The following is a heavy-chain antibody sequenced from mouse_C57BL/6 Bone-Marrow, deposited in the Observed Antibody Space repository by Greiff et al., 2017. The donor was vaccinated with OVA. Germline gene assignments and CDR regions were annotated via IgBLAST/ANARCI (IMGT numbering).Heavy chain of an antibody. CDR3: TRWLYGNYYFDY. Sequence: EVKVVESGTVLARPGASVKMSCKTSGYTFTSYWMHWVKQRPGQGLEWIGAIYPGNSDTSYNQKFKGKAKLTAVTSASTAYMELSSLTNEDSAVYYCTRWLYGNYYFDYWGQGTTLTVSS. J-gene: IGHJ2*01. D-gene: IGHD2-1*01. CDR1: GYTFTSYW. V-gene: IGHV1-5*01. CDR2: IYPGNSDT.